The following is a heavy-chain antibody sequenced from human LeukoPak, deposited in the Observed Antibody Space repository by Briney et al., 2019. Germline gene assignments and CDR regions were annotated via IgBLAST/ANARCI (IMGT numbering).Heavy chain of an antibody. Sequence: GGSLRLSCVASGFSFGKYWMSWVRQAPGKGLEWVANIKLDGSEKNYVDSVKGRFTISRDNTKNSLFLQMNSLRPEDTALYYCTKDLLPGGADVWGQGTTVTVSS. V-gene: IGHV3-7*03. D-gene: IGHD1-14*01. CDR1: GFSFGKYW. J-gene: IGHJ6*02. CDR2: IKLDGSEK. CDR3: TKDLLPGGADV.